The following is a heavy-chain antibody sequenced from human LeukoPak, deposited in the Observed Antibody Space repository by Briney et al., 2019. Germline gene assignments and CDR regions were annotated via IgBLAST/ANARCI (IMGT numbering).Heavy chain of an antibody. V-gene: IGHV3-48*04. D-gene: IGHD6-13*01. CDR1: GFTFSSYS. Sequence: GGSLRLSCAASGFTFSSYSMNWVRQAPGKGLEWVSYISSSGSTIYYADSVKGRFTISRDNAKNSLYLQMNSLRAEDTAVYYCAREGGPGYSSTHDYWGQGTLVTVSS. CDR2: ISSSGSTI. J-gene: IGHJ4*02. CDR3: AREGGPGYSSTHDY.